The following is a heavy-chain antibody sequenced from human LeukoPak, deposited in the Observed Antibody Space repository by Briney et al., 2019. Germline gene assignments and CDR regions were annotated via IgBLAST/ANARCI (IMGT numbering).Heavy chain of an antibody. V-gene: IGHV4-61*05. D-gene: IGHD3-16*02. CDR1: GGSISSSSYY. J-gene: IGHJ6*03. CDR3: ARALKGDYVWGSYRAYYYYYMDV. CDR2: IYYSGST. Sequence: SETLSLTCTVSGGSISSSSYYWGWIRQPPGKGLEWIGYIYYSGSTNYNPSLKSRVTISVDTSKNQFSLKLSSVTAADTAVYYCARALKGDYVWGSYRAYYYYYMDVWGKGTTVTVSS.